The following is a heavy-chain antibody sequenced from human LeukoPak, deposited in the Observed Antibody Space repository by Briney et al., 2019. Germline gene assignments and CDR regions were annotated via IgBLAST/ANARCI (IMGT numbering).Heavy chain of an antibody. J-gene: IGHJ6*04. D-gene: IGHD3-10*01. CDR3: AREMVRGVIAYGMDV. CDR1: GGSFSGYY. V-gene: IGHV4-34*01. CDR2: INHSGST. Sequence: SETLSLTCAVYGGSFSGYYWSWIRQPPGKGLEWIGEINHSGSTNYNPSLKIRVTISVDTSKNQFSLKLSSVTAADTAVYYCAREMVRGVIAYGMDVWGKGTTVTVSS.